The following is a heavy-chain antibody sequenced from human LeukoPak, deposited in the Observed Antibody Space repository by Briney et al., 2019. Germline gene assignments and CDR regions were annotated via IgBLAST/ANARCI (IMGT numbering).Heavy chain of an antibody. CDR3: ARDLVAVARNTHDY. V-gene: IGHV1-2*02. D-gene: IGHD6-19*01. Sequence: ASVKVSCKASGYTFTGYYMHWVRQAPGQGREGMGWMNPNSGGTNYAQKFQGRVTMTRDTSISTAYMELSRLRSDATAVYYCARDLVAVARNTHDYWGQGTLVTVSS. CDR2: MNPNSGGT. J-gene: IGHJ4*02. CDR1: GYTFTGYY.